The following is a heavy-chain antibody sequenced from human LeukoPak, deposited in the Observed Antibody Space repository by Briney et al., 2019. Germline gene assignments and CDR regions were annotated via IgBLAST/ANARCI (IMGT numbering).Heavy chain of an antibody. V-gene: IGHV3-33*01. CDR3: ARGLGTTVTNEYYYDSSGYYDGGLDY. CDR2: IWYDGSNK. D-gene: IGHD3-22*01. CDR1: GFTFSNYG. J-gene: IGHJ4*02. Sequence: GGSLRLSCAASGFTFSNYGMHWVRQAPGKGLEWVAAIWYDGSNKYYGDSVKGRFTISRDNSKNTLYLQMNSLRAEDTAVYYCARGLGTTVTNEYYYDSSGYYDGGLDYWGQGTLVTVSS.